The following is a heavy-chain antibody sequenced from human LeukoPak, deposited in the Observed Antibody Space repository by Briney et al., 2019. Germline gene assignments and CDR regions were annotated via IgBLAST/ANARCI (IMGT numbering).Heavy chain of an antibody. CDR3: ARATVTTNWFDP. V-gene: IGHV4-30-4*01. J-gene: IGHJ5*02. CDR2: IYYSGST. D-gene: IGHD4-17*01. CDR1: GGSISSGDYY. Sequence: SETLSLTCTVSGGSISSGDYYWSRIRQPPGKGLEWIGYIYYSGSTYYNPSLKSRVTISVDTSKNQFSLKLSSVTAADTAVYYCARATVTTNWFDPWGQGTLVTVSS.